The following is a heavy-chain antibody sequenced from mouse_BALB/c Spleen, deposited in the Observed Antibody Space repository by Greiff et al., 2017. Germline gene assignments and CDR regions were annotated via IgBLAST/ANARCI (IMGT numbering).Heavy chain of an antibody. CDR3: ARNYYGSSYAMDY. D-gene: IGHD1-1*01. CDR2: ISYSGST. V-gene: IGHV3-8*02. J-gene: IGHJ4*01. CDR1: GDSITSGY. Sequence: EVQLVESGPSLVKPSQTLSLTCSVTGDSITSGYWNWIRKFPGNKLEYMGYISYSGSTYYNPSLKSRISITRDTSKNQYYLQLNSVTTEDTATYYCARNYYGSSYAMDYWGQGTSVTVSS.